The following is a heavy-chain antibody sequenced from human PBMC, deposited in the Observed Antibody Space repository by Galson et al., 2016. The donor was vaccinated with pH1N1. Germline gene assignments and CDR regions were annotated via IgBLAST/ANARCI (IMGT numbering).Heavy chain of an antibody. D-gene: IGHD6-19*01. CDR2: LYKSGST. J-gene: IGHJ4*02. CDR3: ARGKAVAGTFRFDY. CDR1: GASISRHY. V-gene: IGHV4-4*07. Sequence: SETLSLTCSVSGASISRHYWSWIRQPAGKGLEWIGRLYKSGSTKYNPSLKSRITISEDTSKNQFSLKLSSVTAADTAVYYCARGKAVAGTFRFDYWGQGTLVTVSS.